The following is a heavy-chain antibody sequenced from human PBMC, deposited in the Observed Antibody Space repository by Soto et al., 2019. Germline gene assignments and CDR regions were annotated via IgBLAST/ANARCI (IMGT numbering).Heavy chain of an antibody. CDR2: IYWDDDK. Sequence: QITLKESGPTLVKPTQTLTLTCTFSGFSLSTSGVGVGWIRQPPGKALEWLALIYWDDDKRYSPSLKSRLTITKDNSKNQVVLTMTNMDPVDTATYYCAHRRVYCSGVSCYSIWFDPWGQGTLVTVSS. CDR3: AHRRVYCSGVSCYSIWFDP. V-gene: IGHV2-5*02. D-gene: IGHD2-15*01. J-gene: IGHJ5*02. CDR1: GFSLSTSGVG.